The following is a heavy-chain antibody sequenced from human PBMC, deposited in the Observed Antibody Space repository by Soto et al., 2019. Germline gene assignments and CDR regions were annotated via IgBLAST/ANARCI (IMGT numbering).Heavy chain of an antibody. Sequence: PGGSLRLSCAASGFTFSDHYMDWVRQAPGKGLEWVGRTKNKAKSNTTEYAASVKGRFTISRDDSKNSFYLQMNSLKTEDTAVYYCVRDVWSSGWPYFDYWAQGTLVTVSS. D-gene: IGHD6-19*01. J-gene: IGHJ4*02. V-gene: IGHV3-72*01. CDR3: VRDVWSSGWPYFDY. CDR1: GFTFSDHY. CDR2: TKNKAKSNTT.